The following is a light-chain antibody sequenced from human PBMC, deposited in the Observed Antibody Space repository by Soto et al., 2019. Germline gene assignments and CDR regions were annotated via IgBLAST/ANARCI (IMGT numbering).Light chain of an antibody. Sequence: DTQMTQSPSSVSASVGDRVTITCRASQGIGDRLAWYQQRPGEAPKLLIYDASALPRGVPSRFSGSGSGTKFTLTIASLQPDDFATYYCQQYETFSGTFGPGTKVDIK. CDR1: QGIGDR. J-gene: IGKJ1*01. V-gene: IGKV1-5*01. CDR2: DAS. CDR3: QQYETFSGT.